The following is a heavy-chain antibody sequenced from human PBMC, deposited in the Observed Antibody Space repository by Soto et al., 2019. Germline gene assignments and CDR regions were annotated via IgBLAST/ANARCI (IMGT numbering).Heavy chain of an antibody. J-gene: IGHJ4*02. CDR3: GRAATRLNRAIDS. D-gene: IGHD5-12*01. V-gene: IGHV4-31*11. CDR2: IYFSGSA. Sequence: QVQLQESGPGLVKPSETLFLTCAVSGDSLSSGSYYWTWVRQHPGEGLEWMGYIYFSGSAYSNPSLKNRLTLSVDTSKNQFSLRLDSVTAADTAVYYCGRAATRLNRAIDSWGQGTLVTVSS. CDR1: GDSLSSGSYY.